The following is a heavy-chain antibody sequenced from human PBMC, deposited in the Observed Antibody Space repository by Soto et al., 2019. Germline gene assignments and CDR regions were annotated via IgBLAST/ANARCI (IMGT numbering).Heavy chain of an antibody. CDR2: IDPSDSYT. Sequence: PGESLKISCKGSGYSFTSYWISWVRQMPGKGLEWMGRIDPSDSYTNYSPSFQGHVTISADKSISTAYLQWSSLKASDTAMYYCAGPFPSIHSSGWYEDFDYWGQGTLVTVSS. D-gene: IGHD6-19*01. CDR3: AGPFPSIHSSGWYEDFDY. V-gene: IGHV5-10-1*01. J-gene: IGHJ4*02. CDR1: GYSFTSYW.